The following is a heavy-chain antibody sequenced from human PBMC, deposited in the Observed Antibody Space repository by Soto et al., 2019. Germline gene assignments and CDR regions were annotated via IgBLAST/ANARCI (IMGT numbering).Heavy chain of an antibody. D-gene: IGHD3-3*01. CDR1: GGSFNDYW. Sequence: QVQVQQWGAGLLKPSETLSLTCAVYGGSFNDYWWSWIRQSPGGGLEWMGESFQSVTTNYNPSLKSRVTMSIDTSKSQVSLKLTSVTAADTAIYYCARGRSYTWTFGGQGSLVAVSS. J-gene: IGHJ4*02. V-gene: IGHV4-34*02. CDR2: SFQSVTT. CDR3: ARGRSYTWTF.